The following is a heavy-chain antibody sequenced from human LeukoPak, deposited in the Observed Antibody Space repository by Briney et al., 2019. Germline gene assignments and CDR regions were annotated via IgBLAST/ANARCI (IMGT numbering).Heavy chain of an antibody. CDR2: ISSSSSYI. V-gene: IGHV3-21*01. CDR1: GFTFSSYA. J-gene: IGHJ6*02. D-gene: IGHD3-3*01. CDR3: ARDLLITIFGVVISTTYYYYGMDV. Sequence: GSLRLSCAASGFTFSSYAMHWVRQAPGKGLEWVSSISSSSSYIYYADSVKGRFTISRDNAKNSLYLQMNSLRAEDTAVYYCARDLLITIFGVVISTTYYYYGMDVWGQGTTVTVSS.